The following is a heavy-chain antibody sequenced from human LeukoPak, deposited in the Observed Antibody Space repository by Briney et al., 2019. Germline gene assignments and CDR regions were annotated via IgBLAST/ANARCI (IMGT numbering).Heavy chain of an antibody. D-gene: IGHD3-22*01. CDR1: GGTFGSYG. CDR3: ARDTDYDGGLDAFDI. V-gene: IGHV1-69*01. CDR2: IIPIFDTT. Sequence: SVKVSCKASGGTFGSYGFIWVRQAPGQGLEWMGGIIPIFDTTHYAQKFQGRVTITADESTSTVYMELSSLSSEDTAGYYCARDTDYDGGLDAFDIWGQGTMVTVSS. J-gene: IGHJ3*02.